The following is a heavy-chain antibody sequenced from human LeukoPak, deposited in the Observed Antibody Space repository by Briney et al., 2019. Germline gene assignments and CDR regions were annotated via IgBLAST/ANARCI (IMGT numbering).Heavy chain of an antibody. V-gene: IGHV6-1*01. D-gene: IGHD2-15*01. Sequence: SQTLSLTCAISGDTVSSNSAAWNWIRPSPSRGLEWLGRSYYRSKWNNDYAVSVKSRITINPDTSKNQFSLQLNSVTPEDTAVYYCARDFCSGGSCYWRFDYWGQGTLVTVSS. J-gene: IGHJ4*02. CDR1: GDTVSSNSAA. CDR3: ARDFCSGGSCYWRFDY. CDR2: SYYRSKWNN.